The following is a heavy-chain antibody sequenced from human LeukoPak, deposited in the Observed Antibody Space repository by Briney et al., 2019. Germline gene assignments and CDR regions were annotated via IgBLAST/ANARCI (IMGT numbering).Heavy chain of an antibody. CDR2: ISYDGSNK. CDR1: GFTFSSYA. D-gene: IGHD6-6*01. Sequence: PGGPLRLSCAASGFTFSSYAMHWVRQAPGKGLEWVAVISYDGSNKYYADSVKGRFTISRDNSKNTLYLQMNSLRAEDTAVYYCARDGLQLVGYYGMDVWGQGTTVTVSS. V-gene: IGHV3-30-3*01. J-gene: IGHJ6*02. CDR3: ARDGLQLVGYYGMDV.